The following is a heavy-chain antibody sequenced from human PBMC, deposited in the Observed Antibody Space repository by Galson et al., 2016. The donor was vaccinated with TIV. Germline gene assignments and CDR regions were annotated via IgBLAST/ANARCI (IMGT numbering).Heavy chain of an antibody. D-gene: IGHD5-18*01. CDR2: IIPLFSTA. V-gene: IGHV1-69*13. CDR1: GGSFSSYV. J-gene: IGHJ6*02. Sequence: SVKVSCKASGGSFSSYVISWVRQAPGQGLEWMGGIIPLFSTANYAQKFQGTVTITADESTSTAYMELSSLRSEDTAIYYCAKDRNTAMDTYYWYYGMDVWGQGTTVTVSS. CDR3: AKDRNTAMDTYYWYYGMDV.